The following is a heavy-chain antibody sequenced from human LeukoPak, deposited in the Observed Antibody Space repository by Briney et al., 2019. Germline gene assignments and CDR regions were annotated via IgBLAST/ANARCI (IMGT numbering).Heavy chain of an antibody. Sequence: ASETLSLTCTVSGGSIRSNSYYWGWIRQPPGKGLEWIGSIYFSGNTYHNPSLKSRVTISVDTSKNQFSLKLSSVTAADTAVYYCATGSSRYHYYMDVWGKGTTVTVSS. CDR2: IYFSGNT. V-gene: IGHV4-39*01. D-gene: IGHD3-10*01. J-gene: IGHJ6*03. CDR3: ATGSSRYHYYMDV. CDR1: GGSIRSNSYY.